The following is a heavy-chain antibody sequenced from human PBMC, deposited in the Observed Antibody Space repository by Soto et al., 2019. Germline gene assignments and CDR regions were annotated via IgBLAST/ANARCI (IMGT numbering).Heavy chain of an antibody. Sequence: QITLKESGPTLVKPTQTLTLTCTFSGFSLSTSGVGVGWIRQRPGKALEWLALIYWDDDKRYSPSLKSRLTITKDTSKNQVVLTLTNVDPVDTATYYCAPRRYDILTNYHAQFDYWGQGTLVTVSS. V-gene: IGHV2-5*02. CDR1: GFSLSTSGVG. D-gene: IGHD3-9*01. J-gene: IGHJ4*02. CDR3: APRRYDILTNYHAQFDY. CDR2: IYWDDDK.